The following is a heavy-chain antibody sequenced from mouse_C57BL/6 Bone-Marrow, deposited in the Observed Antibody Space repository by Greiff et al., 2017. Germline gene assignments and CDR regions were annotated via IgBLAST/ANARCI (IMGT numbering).Heavy chain of an antibody. D-gene: IGHD2-5*01. J-gene: IGHJ3*01. V-gene: IGHV1-62-2*01. Sequence: QVQLQQSGAELVKPGASVKLSCKASGYTFTEYTIHWVKQRSGQGLEWIGWFYPGSGSIKYNEKFKDKATLTADKSSSTVYMEPSSLTSEDSAVYFSVKHEDGSYYSNPAWFAYWGKGTMVTVSA. CDR3: VKHEDGSYYSNPAWFAY. CDR1: GYTFTEYT. CDR2: FYPGSGSI.